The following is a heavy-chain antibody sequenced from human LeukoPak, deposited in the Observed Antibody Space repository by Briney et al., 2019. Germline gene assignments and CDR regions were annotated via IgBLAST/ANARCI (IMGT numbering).Heavy chain of an antibody. V-gene: IGHV3-23*01. CDR2: ISDSGGRT. J-gene: IGHJ4*02. CDR3: AKRGVVIRVILVGFHKEAYYFDS. D-gene: IGHD3-22*01. CDR1: GITLSNYG. Sequence: QPGGSLRLSCVVSGITLSNYGMSWVRQAPGKGREWVAGISDSGGRTNYADSVKGRFTISRGTPKNTLYLQMNGLRAEDSAVYFCAKRGVVIRVILVGFHKEAYYFDSWGQGALVTVSS.